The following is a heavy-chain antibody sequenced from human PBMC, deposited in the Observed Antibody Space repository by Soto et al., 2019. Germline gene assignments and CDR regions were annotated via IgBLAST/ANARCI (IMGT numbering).Heavy chain of an antibody. V-gene: IGHV4-30-4*01. J-gene: IGHJ6*02. CDR3: ARDLELPLGHYYYGMDV. CDR2: IYYSGST. D-gene: IGHD1-7*01. Sequence: SETLSLTCTVSGGSISSGDYYWSWIRQPPGKGLEWIGYIYYSGSTYYNPSLKSRVTISVDTSKNQFSLKLSSVTAADTAVYYCARDLELPLGHYYYGMDVWGQGTTVTVSS. CDR1: GGSISSGDYY.